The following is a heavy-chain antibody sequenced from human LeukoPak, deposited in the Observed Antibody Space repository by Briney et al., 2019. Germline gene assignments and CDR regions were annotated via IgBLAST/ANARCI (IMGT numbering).Heavy chain of an antibody. CDR3: ARGSYGSGSYYRYYYYYYMDV. V-gene: IGHV1-8*01. Sequence: ASVKVSCKASGYTFTSYDINWVRQATGQGLEWMGWMNPNSGNTGYAQKFQGRVTMTRNTSISTAYMELSSLRSEDTAVYYCARGSYGSGSYYRYYYYYYMDVWGKGTTVTISS. J-gene: IGHJ6*03. D-gene: IGHD3-10*01. CDR2: MNPNSGNT. CDR1: GYTFTSYD.